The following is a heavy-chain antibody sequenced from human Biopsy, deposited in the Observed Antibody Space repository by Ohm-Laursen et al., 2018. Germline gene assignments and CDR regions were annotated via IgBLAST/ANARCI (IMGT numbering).Heavy chain of an antibody. V-gene: IGHV3-48*01. CDR3: ARGRTGG. CDR1: GFTFSSYS. CDR2: ISSGSSPI. J-gene: IGHJ4*02. Sequence: SLRLSCAASGFTFSSYSMNWVRPAPGKGLEWVSFISSGSSPIYYADSVKGRFTTSRDDAKNSLYLQMNSLRAEDTAVYYCARGRTGGWGQGTLVTVSS. D-gene: IGHD1/OR15-1a*01.